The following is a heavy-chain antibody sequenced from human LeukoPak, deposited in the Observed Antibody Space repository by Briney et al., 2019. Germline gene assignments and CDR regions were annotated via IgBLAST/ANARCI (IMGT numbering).Heavy chain of an antibody. D-gene: IGHD3-22*01. V-gene: IGHV3-73*01. J-gene: IGHJ3*02. CDR1: GFTFSGSA. Sequence: GGSLKLSCAASGFTFSGSAMHWVRQASGKGLEWVGRIRSNANSYATAYAASVKGRFTISRDDSKNTAYLQMNSLKTEDTAVYYCTTHAHKYYYDSSGYYFTARSAFDIWGQGTMVTVSS. CDR2: IRSNANSYAT. CDR3: TTHAHKYYYDSSGYYFTARSAFDI.